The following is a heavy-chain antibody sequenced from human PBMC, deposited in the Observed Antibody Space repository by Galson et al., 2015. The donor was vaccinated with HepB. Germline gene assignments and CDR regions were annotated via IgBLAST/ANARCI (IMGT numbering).Heavy chain of an antibody. CDR1: GFTFSNAW. CDR3: TTVCTHPDILTGPPGGYAHYINDY. D-gene: IGHD3-9*01. J-gene: IGHJ4*02. V-gene: IGHV3-15*01. Sequence: SLRLSCAASGFTFSNAWMSWVRQAPGKGLEWVGRIKSKTDGGTTDYAAPVKGRFTISRDDSKNTLYLQMNSLKTEDTAVYCCTTVCTHPDILTGPPGGYAHYINDYWGQGTLVTVSS. CDR2: IKSKTDGGTT.